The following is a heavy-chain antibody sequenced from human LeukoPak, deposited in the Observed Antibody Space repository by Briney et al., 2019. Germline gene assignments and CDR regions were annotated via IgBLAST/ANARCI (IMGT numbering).Heavy chain of an antibody. CDR2: INHSGST. D-gene: IGHD5-18*01. J-gene: IGHJ5*02. Sequence: PSETLSLTCAVYGGSFGGYYWSWIRQPPGKGLEWIGEINHSGSTNYNPSLKSRVTISVDTSENQFSLKLSSVTAADTAVYYCARILKKRYSYGWGHNWFDPWGQGTLVTVSS. V-gene: IGHV4-34*01. CDR3: ARILKKRYSYGWGHNWFDP. CDR1: GGSFGGYY.